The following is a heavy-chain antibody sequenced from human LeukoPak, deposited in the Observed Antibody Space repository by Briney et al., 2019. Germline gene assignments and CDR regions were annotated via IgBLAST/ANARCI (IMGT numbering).Heavy chain of an antibody. CDR2: IREDGIEK. CDR1: GFAFTKFW. Sequence: PGGSLRLSCEASGFAFTKFWMSWVRQAPGKRPEWVANIREDGIEKKYVDSVKGRFTISRDNAKNSIYLQMNSLRVEDTAIYYCARDKGTSYLSSFDYWGQGTLVTVSS. D-gene: IGHD6-6*01. J-gene: IGHJ4*02. V-gene: IGHV3-7*01. CDR3: ARDKGTSYLSSFDY.